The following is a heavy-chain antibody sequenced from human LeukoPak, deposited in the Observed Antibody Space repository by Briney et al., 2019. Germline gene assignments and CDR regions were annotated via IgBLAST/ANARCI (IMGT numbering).Heavy chain of an antibody. D-gene: IGHD3-10*01. Sequence: GGSLRLSCAASGFTVSSNYMSWVRQAPGKGLEWVTVIGSDGSTYYAESVKGRFTISRDNSKNTLFLQMNSLRAVDTAVYYCESSLWDFDCWGQGAPVTVSS. CDR2: IGSDGST. CDR3: ESSLWDFDC. CDR1: GFTVSSNY. V-gene: IGHV3-66*01. J-gene: IGHJ4*02.